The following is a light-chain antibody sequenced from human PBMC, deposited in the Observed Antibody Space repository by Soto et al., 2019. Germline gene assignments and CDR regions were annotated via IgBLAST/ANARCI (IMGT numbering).Light chain of an antibody. J-gene: IGKJ1*01. CDR1: QSVSSSY. CDR3: LQDHNYFWT. CDR2: GTS. V-gene: IGKV3-20*01. Sequence: EIVLTQSPGTLSLSPGERATLSCRASQSVSSSYLGWYQQKPGQAPRLLIYGTSSRATGIPDRFSGSGSGTDFTLTISGLQPEDSASYFCLQDHNYFWTFGQGTKVEVK.